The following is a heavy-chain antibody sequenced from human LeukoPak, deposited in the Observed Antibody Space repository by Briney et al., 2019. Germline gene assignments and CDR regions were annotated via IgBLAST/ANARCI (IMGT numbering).Heavy chain of an antibody. V-gene: IGHV3-53*01. CDR3: ARGVEPLAANTLAY. D-gene: IGHD1-14*01. Sequence: GGSLRLSCAASGFTVITNDMTWVRQAPGKGLEWVFVLYSDGNTKYADSVQGRFTISRDNSKNTLYLEMNSLSPDDTPVYYCARGVEPLAANTLAYWGQGTLVTVSS. CDR2: LYSDGNT. J-gene: IGHJ4*02. CDR1: GFTVITND.